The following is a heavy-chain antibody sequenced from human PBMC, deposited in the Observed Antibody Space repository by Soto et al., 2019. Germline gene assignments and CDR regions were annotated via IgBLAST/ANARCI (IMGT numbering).Heavy chain of an antibody. CDR3: ARVRRGSYEPPRYNWFDP. CDR1: GGSFSGYY. CDR2: INHSGST. J-gene: IGHJ5*02. V-gene: IGHV4-34*01. D-gene: IGHD1-26*01. Sequence: RPSETLSLTCAVYGGSFSGYYWSWIRQPPGKGLEWIGEINHSGSTNYNPSLKSRVTISVDTSKNQFSLKLSSVTAADTAVYYCARVRRGSYEPPRYNWFDPWGQGTLVTVSS.